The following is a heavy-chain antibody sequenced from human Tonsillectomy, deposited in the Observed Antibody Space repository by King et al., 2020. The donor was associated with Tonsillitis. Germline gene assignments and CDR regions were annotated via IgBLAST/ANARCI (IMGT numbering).Heavy chain of an antibody. CDR3: AAAIAAADPILC. Sequence: QVQLQESGPGLVKPSETLSLTCAVSGYSISSGYYWGWIRQPPGKGLEWIGSIYHSGSTYYNPSLKSRVTMSVDTSKNQFSLKLSSVTAADTAVYYCAAAIAAADPILCWGQGTLVTVSS. J-gene: IGHJ4*02. CDR2: IYHSGST. D-gene: IGHD6-13*01. CDR1: GYSISSGYY. V-gene: IGHV4-38-2*01.